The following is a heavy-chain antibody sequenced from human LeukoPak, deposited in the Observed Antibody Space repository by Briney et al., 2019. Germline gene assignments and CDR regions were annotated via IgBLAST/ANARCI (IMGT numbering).Heavy chain of an antibody. CDR3: ARERSDGYNRYFDY. D-gene: IGHD5-24*01. Sequence: GGSLRHSCAASGFTFISYWMHWVRQAPGKGLVWVSRINSDGSSTSYADCVKGRFTISRDNAKNTLYLQMNSLRAEDTAVYYCARERSDGYNRYFDYWGQGTLVTVSS. J-gene: IGHJ4*02. V-gene: IGHV3-74*01. CDR2: INSDGSST. CDR1: GFTFISYW.